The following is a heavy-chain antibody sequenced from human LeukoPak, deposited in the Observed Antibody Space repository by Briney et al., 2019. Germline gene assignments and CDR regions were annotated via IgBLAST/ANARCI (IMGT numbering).Heavy chain of an antibody. CDR1: GIPFSDHY. J-gene: IGHJ4*02. CDR2: ISSSSSYT. Sequence: NPGGSLRLSCVVSGIPFSDHYMNWIRQAPGKGLEWISYISSSSSYTDYADSVKGRFTISRDNAKSALYLQMNSLRLEDTAVYYCAAGTAADFWGQGTLVTVSS. V-gene: IGHV3-11*03. D-gene: IGHD6-13*01. CDR3: AAGTAADF.